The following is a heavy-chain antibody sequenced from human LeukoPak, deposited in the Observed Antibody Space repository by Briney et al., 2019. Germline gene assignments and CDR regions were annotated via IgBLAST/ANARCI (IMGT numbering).Heavy chain of an antibody. CDR2: ISGSGGST. J-gene: IGHJ4*02. D-gene: IGHD6-19*01. CDR3: AKSFSSGDEGTYYFDY. V-gene: IGHV3-23*01. CDR1: GFTFNNYA. Sequence: GGSLRLSCAASGFTFNNYAMSWVRQAPGKGLEWVSAISGSGGSTYYADSVKGRFTISRDHSKNTLYLQMDSLSAEDTAVCYCAKSFSSGDEGTYYFDYWGQGTLVTVSS.